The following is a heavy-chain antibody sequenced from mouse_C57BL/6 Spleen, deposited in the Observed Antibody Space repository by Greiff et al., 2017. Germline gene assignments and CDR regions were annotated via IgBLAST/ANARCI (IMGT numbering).Heavy chain of an antibody. Sequence: QVQLQQPGAELVKPGASVKLSCKASGYTFTSYWMHWVKQRPGQGLEWIGMIHPNSGSTNYNEKFKSKATLTVDKASSTAYMQLSSLTSEDSAVYYCARSPARAWFAYWGQGTLVTVAA. CDR3: ARSPARAWFAY. CDR1: GYTFTSYW. CDR2: IHPNSGST. J-gene: IGHJ3*01. V-gene: IGHV1-64*01.